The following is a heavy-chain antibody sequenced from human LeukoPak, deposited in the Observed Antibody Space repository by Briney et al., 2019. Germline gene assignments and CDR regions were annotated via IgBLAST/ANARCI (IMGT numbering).Heavy chain of an antibody. CDR3: ARDLGSNYAVDWFDP. J-gene: IGHJ5*02. CDR2: ISVYNGNT. Sequence: ASVKVSCKASGYIFTSYGISWVRQAPGQGLEWMGWISVYNGNTNYPQRLQGRVTMTTDTSTTTAYMELRSLRSDDTAVYYCARDLGSNYAVDWFDPWGQGTLVTVSS. V-gene: IGHV1-18*01. D-gene: IGHD4-11*01. CDR1: GYIFTSYG.